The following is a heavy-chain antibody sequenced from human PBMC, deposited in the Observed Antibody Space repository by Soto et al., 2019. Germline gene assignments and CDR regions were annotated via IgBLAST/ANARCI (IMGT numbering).Heavy chain of an antibody. CDR2: IRASVGTT. V-gene: IGHV3-23*01. Sequence: PGGFLRLYCVASGFTFCIYEMTWVRQPPGKGLEWVSVIRASVGTTYYADSVKGRFTISRDNSKNTLYLQMNSLTADDTAVYYCARGTSIGYWGQGTLVTVSS. CDR1: GFTFCIYE. J-gene: IGHJ4*02. D-gene: IGHD1-1*01. CDR3: ARGTSIGY.